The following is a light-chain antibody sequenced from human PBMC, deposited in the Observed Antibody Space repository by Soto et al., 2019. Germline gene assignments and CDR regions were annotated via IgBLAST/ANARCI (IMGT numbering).Light chain of an antibody. J-gene: IGLJ7*01. Sequence: QSVLTQPPSASGTPGQRVTISCSGSSSNIGSNYVYWYQQLPGKAPKLLIYRNNQLPSGVPDRFSGSKSGTSASLAISGLRSEDEADYYCAAWDDSLSGPVFGGGTQLTVL. CDR3: AAWDDSLSGPV. V-gene: IGLV1-47*01. CDR2: RNN. CDR1: SSNIGSNY.